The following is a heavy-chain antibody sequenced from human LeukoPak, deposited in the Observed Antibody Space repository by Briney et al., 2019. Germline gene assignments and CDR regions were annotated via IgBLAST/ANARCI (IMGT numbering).Heavy chain of an antibody. D-gene: IGHD1-14*01. CDR1: GGSFSGYY. CDR2: INHSGST. CDR3: ARDRQPSWYRGLDV. V-gene: IGHV4-34*01. Sequence: SETLSLTCAVYGGSFSGYYWSWIRQPPGKGLEWIGEINHSGSTNYNPSLKSRVTISVDTSKNQLSLKLTAVTAADTAVYYCARDRQPSWYRGLDVWGQGTTVTVSS. J-gene: IGHJ6*02.